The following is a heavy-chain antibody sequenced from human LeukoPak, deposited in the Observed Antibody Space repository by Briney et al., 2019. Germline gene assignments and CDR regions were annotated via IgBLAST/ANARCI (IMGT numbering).Heavy chain of an antibody. CDR2: IYTSGST. CDR1: GGSISSSSNY. D-gene: IGHD3-22*01. J-gene: IGHJ4*02. Sequence: TSETLSLTCSVSGGSISSSSNYWSWIRQPAGKGLEWIGRIYTSGSTKYNPSLKSRVTLSIDTSKNQLSLKLSSVTAADTAVYYCASAIGSGYYYDYWGQGTLVTVSS. V-gene: IGHV4-61*02. CDR3: ASAIGSGYYYDY.